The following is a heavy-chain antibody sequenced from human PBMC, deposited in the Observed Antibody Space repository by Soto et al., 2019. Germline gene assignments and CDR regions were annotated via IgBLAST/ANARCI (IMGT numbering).Heavy chain of an antibody. D-gene: IGHD2-15*01. CDR1: GGSITTGGYY. Sequence: SETLSLTCTVSGGSITTGGYYWSWIRQLPGKGLEWIGHRYYSESTYYNPSLKSRVSISLDTSKNQFPLKLSFVTAADTAMYYCARTKCSGGSCYSWSLDYWGQGTPVTVSS. J-gene: IGHJ4*02. V-gene: IGHV4-31*03. CDR3: ARTKCSGGSCYSWSLDY. CDR2: RYYSEST.